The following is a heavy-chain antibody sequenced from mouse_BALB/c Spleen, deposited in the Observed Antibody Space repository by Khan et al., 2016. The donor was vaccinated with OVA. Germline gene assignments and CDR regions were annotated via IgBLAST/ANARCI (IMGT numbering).Heavy chain of an antibody. CDR1: GYSITNNYA. V-gene: IGHV3-2*02. CDR3: ARGNCYGYYFDY. Sequence: VQLQQSGPGLVKPSQSLSLTCTVTGYSITNNYAWNWIRQFPGNKLEWMGYISYSGSTNYNPSLKSRISITRDTSKNQFFLQLNSVTTEDTATYYCARGNCYGYYFDYWGQGTTLTVSS. J-gene: IGHJ2*01. CDR2: ISYSGST. D-gene: IGHD1-1*01.